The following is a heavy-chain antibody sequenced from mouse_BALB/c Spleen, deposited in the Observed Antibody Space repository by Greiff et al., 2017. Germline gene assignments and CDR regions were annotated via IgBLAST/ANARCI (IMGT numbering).Heavy chain of an antibody. D-gene: IGHD3-3*01. CDR3: AREALRDVGAMDY. CDR2: ISYSGST. Sequence: EVQLQQSGPGLVKPSQSLSLTCTVTGYSITSDYAWNWIRQFPGNKLEWMGYISYSGSTSYNPSLKSRISITRDTSKNQFFLQLNSVTTEDTATYYCAREALRDVGAMDYWGQGTSVTVSS. J-gene: IGHJ4*01. CDR1: GYSITSDYA. V-gene: IGHV3-2*02.